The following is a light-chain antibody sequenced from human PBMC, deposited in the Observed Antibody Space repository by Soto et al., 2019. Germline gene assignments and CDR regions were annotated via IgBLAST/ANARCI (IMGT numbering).Light chain of an antibody. J-gene: IGLJ1*01. CDR2: RNN. Sequence: QSVLTQPPSASVTPGQWVTISCSGSSSNIGNNYVFWYQQFPGMAPKLLIYRNNQRPSGVPDRFSGSKSGTSASLAIAGLRSEDESDYYCQSYDSRLSAYVFGTGTKLTVL. CDR3: QSYDSRLSAYV. V-gene: IGLV1-47*01. CDR1: SSNIGNNY.